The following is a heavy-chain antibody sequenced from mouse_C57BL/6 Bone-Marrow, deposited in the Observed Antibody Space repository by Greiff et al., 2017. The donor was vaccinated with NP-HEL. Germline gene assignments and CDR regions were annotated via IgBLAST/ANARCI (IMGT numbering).Heavy chain of an antibody. Sequence: VQLQQSGPGLVKPSQSLSLTCSVTGYSITSGYYWNWIRQFPGNKLEWMGYISYDGSTNYNPSLKNRIPITRDTSNNQFFLKLNSVTTEDTATYYCARWGGLRRTYWGQGTLVTVSA. CDR3: ARWGGLRRTY. CDR1: GYSITSGYY. J-gene: IGHJ3*01. CDR2: ISYDGST. V-gene: IGHV3-6*01. D-gene: IGHD2-4*01.